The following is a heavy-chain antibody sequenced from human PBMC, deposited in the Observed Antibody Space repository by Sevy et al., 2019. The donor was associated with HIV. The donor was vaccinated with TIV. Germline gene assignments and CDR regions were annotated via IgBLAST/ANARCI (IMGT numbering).Heavy chain of an antibody. V-gene: IGHV3-7*01. CDR3: VREGLGGFSYSLDC. J-gene: IGHJ4*02. Sequence: GGSLRLSCAASGFTFSSYWMSWVRQAPGKGLEWVATMKEDGSEKYYVDSVKGRITISRDNAKNSLYVQMNSLRAEETAVYYCVREGLGGFSYSLDCWGQGTLVTVSS. CDR1: GFTFSSYW. D-gene: IGHD5-18*01. CDR2: MKEDGSEK.